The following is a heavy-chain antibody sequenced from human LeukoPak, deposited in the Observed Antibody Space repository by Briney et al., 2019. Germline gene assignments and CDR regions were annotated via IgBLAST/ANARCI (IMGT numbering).Heavy chain of an antibody. J-gene: IGHJ4*02. V-gene: IGHV3-33*01. Sequence: GGSLRLSCATSGFALSSYGMHWVRQAPGKGLEWVAVIWYDGSNQYYADSVKGRFTISRDTSKNTLYLQMNSLRAEDTGVYYCARDIASYPTDWGQGTLVTVSS. CDR3: ARDIASYPTD. CDR2: IWYDGSNQ. D-gene: IGHD4-17*01. CDR1: GFALSSYG.